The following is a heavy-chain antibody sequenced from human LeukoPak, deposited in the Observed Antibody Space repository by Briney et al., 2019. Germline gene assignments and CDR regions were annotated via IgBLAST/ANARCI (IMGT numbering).Heavy chain of an antibody. CDR3: ARDAHYAYSSLEY. J-gene: IGHJ4*02. CDR2: IYYSGST. CDR1: GGSISSYY. D-gene: IGHD6-13*01. V-gene: IGHV4-59*01. Sequence: SETLSLTCTVSGGSISSYYWSWIRQPPGKGLEWIGYIYYSGSTNYNPSLKSRVTISVDTSKNQFSLKLSSVTAADTAVYYCARDAHYAYSSLEYWGQGTLVTVSS.